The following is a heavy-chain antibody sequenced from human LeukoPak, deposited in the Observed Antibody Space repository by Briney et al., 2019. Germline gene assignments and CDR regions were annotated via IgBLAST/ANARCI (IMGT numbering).Heavy chain of an antibody. CDR2: ISGSGGST. J-gene: IGHJ4*02. Sequence: GGSLRLSCAASGFTFSSYAMSWVRQAPGKGLEWVSAISGSGGSTYYADSVKGRFTISRYNSKNTLYLQMNSLRAEDTAVYYRAKRRAAAGLIDYWGQGTLVTVSS. CDR3: AKRRAAAGLIDY. CDR1: GFTFSSYA. V-gene: IGHV3-23*01. D-gene: IGHD6-13*01.